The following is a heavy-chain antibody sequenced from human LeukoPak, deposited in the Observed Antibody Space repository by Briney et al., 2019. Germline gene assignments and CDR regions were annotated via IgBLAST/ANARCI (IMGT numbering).Heavy chain of an antibody. V-gene: IGHV2-5*02. CDR1: GFSLNTRGVG. Sequence: SGPTLVNPTQTLTLTCTFSGFSLNTRGVGVGWIRQPPGRALEWLALIYWDDDRRYSPSLKSRLTITKDTSKNQVVLTMTNMDPVDTATYFCAHRKNYYDSSVFDNWGQGTLSPSPQ. CDR3: AHRKNYYDSSVFDN. D-gene: IGHD3-22*01. J-gene: IGHJ4*02. CDR2: IYWDDDR.